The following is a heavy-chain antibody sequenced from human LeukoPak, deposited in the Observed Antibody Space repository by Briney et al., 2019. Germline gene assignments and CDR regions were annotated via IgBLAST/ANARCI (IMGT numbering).Heavy chain of an antibody. CDR1: GYTFTSYG. V-gene: IGHV1-18*01. J-gene: IGHJ4*02. D-gene: IGHD5-18*01. Sequence: GASVTVSCKASGYTFTSYGISWVRQAPGQGLEWMGWISAYNGNTNYAQKLQGRVTMTTDTSTSTAYMELRSLRSDDTAVYYCARILEGTRGYSYGYHSDYWGQGTLVTVSS. CDR2: ISAYNGNT. CDR3: ARILEGTRGYSYGYHSDY.